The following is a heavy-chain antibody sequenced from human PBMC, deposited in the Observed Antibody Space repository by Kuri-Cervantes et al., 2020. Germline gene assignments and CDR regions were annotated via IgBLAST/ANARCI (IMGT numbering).Heavy chain of an antibody. CDR1: GGSISSSSYY. J-gene: IGHJ5*02. D-gene: IGHD1-14*01. V-gene: IGHV4-39*07. CDR3: ARGRNGDTTSPP. CDR2: INHSGGT. Sequence: SETLSLTCTVSGGSISSSSYYWGWIRQPPGKGLEWIGEINHSGGTDYNPSLKSRVTMSVDTSKNQFSLHLTSLTAADTAMYYCARGRNGDTTSPPWGQGTLVTVSS.